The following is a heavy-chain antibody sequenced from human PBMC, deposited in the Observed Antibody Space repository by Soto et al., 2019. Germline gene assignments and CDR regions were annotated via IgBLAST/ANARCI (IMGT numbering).Heavy chain of an antibody. CDR2: INAGSGNT. V-gene: IGHV1-3*01. CDR1: GYTFSAYT. J-gene: IGHJ3*02. CDR3: ARDTGTLGPRANDALDI. D-gene: IGHD3-10*01. Sequence: QAQLVQSGAEMKKPGASVKVSCKATGYTFSAYTMNWVRQAPGQSLEWMGWINAGSGNTKYSQNFQGRVSITRDTSASTVSMELTGLTSEDTAVYYCARDTGTLGPRANDALDIWGQGTMVTVSS.